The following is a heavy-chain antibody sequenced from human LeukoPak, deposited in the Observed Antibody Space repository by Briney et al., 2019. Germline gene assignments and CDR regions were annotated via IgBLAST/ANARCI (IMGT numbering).Heavy chain of an antibody. Sequence: SETLSLTCTVSGGSISSYYWSWIRQPPGKGLEWIGYIYYSGSTNYNPSLKSRVTISVDTSKNQFSLKLSSVTAADTAVYYCARGQYSSSWYGSYYFDYWGQGTLVTVSS. CDR3: ARGQYSSSWYGSYYFDY. D-gene: IGHD6-13*01. CDR1: GGSISSYY. J-gene: IGHJ4*02. V-gene: IGHV4-59*12. CDR2: IYYSGST.